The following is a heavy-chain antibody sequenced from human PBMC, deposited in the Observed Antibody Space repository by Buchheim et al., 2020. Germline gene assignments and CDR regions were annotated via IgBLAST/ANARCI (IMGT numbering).Heavy chain of an antibody. D-gene: IGHD5-24*01. J-gene: IGHJ6*02. CDR3: TRTIALPQFGMDV. CDR2: IHWTGSA. V-gene: IGHV4-59*12. Sequence: QVQLQESGPGLVKPSETLSLTCTVSDGSISTYYWGWVRQPPGKGLEWIGYIHWTGSANYNPSLTSRVTLSIHTSKTQFPLRLGSVTAADTAVYYCTRTIALPQFGMDVWGQGTT. CDR1: DGSISTYY.